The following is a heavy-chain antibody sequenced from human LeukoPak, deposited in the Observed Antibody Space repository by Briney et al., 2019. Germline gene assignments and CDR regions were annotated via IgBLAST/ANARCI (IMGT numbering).Heavy chain of an antibody. CDR2: INQGGSDK. CDR3: ARRKFYSAYDPFDY. Sequence: GGSLRLSCAASGFTFSSYWMSWVRQAPGKGPEWVANINQGGSDKYYVDSVKGRFTISRDNAKNSLYLQMNSLRAEDTAVYYCARRKFYSAYDPFDYWGQGTLVTVSS. D-gene: IGHD5-12*01. V-gene: IGHV3-7*01. J-gene: IGHJ4*02. CDR1: GFTFSSYW.